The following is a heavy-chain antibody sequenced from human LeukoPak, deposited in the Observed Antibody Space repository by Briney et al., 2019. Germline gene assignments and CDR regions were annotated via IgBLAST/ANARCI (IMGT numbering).Heavy chain of an antibody. CDR1: GFTFDDHG. Sequence: GGSLRLSCAASGFTFDDHGMSWVRQAPGKGLELVSNINWNGGNIGYADSVKGRFTISRDNAKNSLSLQMNSLRAEDTALYYCAKEGVSGSFDYWGQGILVTVSS. V-gene: IGHV3-20*04. CDR3: AKEGVSGSFDY. CDR2: INWNGGNI. J-gene: IGHJ4*02. D-gene: IGHD6-6*01.